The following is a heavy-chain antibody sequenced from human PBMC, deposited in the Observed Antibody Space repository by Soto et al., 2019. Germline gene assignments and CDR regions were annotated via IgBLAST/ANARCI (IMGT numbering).Heavy chain of an antibody. CDR2: ISSDGSTI. Sequence: QVLLVESGGGVVQPGTSLTLSCAASGFPFTSYAMHWVRQTPEKGLQWLTIISSDGSTIHYVDSVKCRFTISRDNSKNTVYLQMNILRADDTAVYYCARGTGSGSFLIDYWGQGTLGTVSS. D-gene: IGHD3-10*01. J-gene: IGHJ4*02. V-gene: IGHV3-30-3*01. CDR1: GFPFTSYA. CDR3: ARGTGSGSFLIDY.